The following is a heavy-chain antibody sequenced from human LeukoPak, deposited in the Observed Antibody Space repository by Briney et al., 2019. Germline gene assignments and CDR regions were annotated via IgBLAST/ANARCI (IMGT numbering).Heavy chain of an antibody. D-gene: IGHD6-13*01. Sequence: GEALKISCKGSGYSFTSFWITWVRQMPGKGLEWMGRNDPRDSYTNYSPSFQGHVTLSVDKSLSTAYLQWSSLKASDTAMYYCARPGYGSNWYQFDFWGQGTLVTVSS. CDR3: ARPGYGSNWYQFDF. J-gene: IGHJ4*02. CDR2: NDPRDSYT. CDR1: GYSFTSFW. V-gene: IGHV5-10-1*01.